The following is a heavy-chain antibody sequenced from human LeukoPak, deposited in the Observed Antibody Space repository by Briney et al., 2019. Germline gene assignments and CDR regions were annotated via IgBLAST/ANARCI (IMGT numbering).Heavy chain of an antibody. D-gene: IGHD2-21*02. CDR1: GFTFSSYA. CDR2: ISGSGGST. V-gene: IGHV3-23*01. Sequence: GGSLRLSCAASGFTFSSYAVSRVRQAPGKGLEWVSAISGSGGSTYYADSVKGRFTISRDNSKNTLYLQMNSLRAEDTDVYYCAKDPIVVVTATFQHWGQGTLVTVSS. J-gene: IGHJ1*01. CDR3: AKDPIVVVTATFQH.